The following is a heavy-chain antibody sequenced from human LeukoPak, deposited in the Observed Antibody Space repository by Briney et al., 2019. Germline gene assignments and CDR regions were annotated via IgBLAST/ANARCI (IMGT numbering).Heavy chain of an antibody. CDR1: GFTFSSYE. CDR3: AKGTVTMIVVVITALDY. D-gene: IGHD3-22*01. Sequence: GGSLRLSCAASGFTFSSYEMNWVRQAPGKGLEWVSYISSSGSTIYYADSVKGRFTISRDNAKNSLYLQMNSLRAEDTAVYYCAKGTVTMIVVVITALDYWGQGTLVTVSS. J-gene: IGHJ4*02. V-gene: IGHV3-48*03. CDR2: ISSSGSTI.